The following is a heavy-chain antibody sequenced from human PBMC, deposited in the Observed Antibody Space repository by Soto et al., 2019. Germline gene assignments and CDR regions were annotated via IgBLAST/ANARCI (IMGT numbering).Heavy chain of an antibody. CDR3: ANYFDY. CDR2: INAKRGGR. J-gene: IGHJ4*02. CDR1: GYTFTGYY. Sequence: ASVKVSCMAPGYTFTGYYMHWVRQAPGQGLEWLGWINAKRGGRKYAQKFQGRVTMTRDRCISTAYMELSGLRSDYTAVYYGANYFDYWGQGTLVTVSS. V-gene: IGHV1-2*02.